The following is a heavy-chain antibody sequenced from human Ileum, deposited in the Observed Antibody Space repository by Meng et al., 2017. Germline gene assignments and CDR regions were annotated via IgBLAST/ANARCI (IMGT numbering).Heavy chain of an antibody. CDR3: ARDRDSSGYYPY. CDR1: GGSISSGDYY. J-gene: IGHJ4*02. V-gene: IGHV4-30-4*01. D-gene: IGHD3-22*01. Sequence: QVQLQESGPGLVKPLLTLSLTCTVSGGSISSGDYYWSWIRQPPGKGLEWIGYIYYSGSTYYNPSLKSRLTISVDTSKNQFSLKLSSVTAADTAVYYCARDRDSSGYYPYWGQGTLVTVSS. CDR2: IYYSGST.